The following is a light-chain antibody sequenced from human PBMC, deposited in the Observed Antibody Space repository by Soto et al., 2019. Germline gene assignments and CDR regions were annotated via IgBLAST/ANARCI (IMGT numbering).Light chain of an antibody. CDR1: QSISSY. CDR3: HHSYSTPIS. CDR2: AAS. J-gene: IGKJ3*01. Sequence: DIQMTQSPSSLSASVGDRVTITCRASQSISSYLNWYQQKPGKAPKLLIYAASSLQSWVPSKLSGSGSGTDFTLTISSLQPEDFTSYYSHHSYSTPISSGLGTKVDIE. V-gene: IGKV1-39*01.